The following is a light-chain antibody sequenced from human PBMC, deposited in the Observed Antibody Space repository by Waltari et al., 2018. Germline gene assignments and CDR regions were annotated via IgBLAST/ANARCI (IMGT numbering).Light chain of an antibody. CDR2: KDN. CDR3: QAWDSSTAWV. CDR1: KSVAKY. Sequence: SYDLSQPPSASVSPGQTASITRSGDKSVAKYTSWYQQNPGQSPVLVIYKDNKRPSGIPERFSGSNSGNTATLIISGSQPVDEADYYCQAWDSSTAWVFGGGTKLTVL. J-gene: IGLJ3*02. V-gene: IGLV3-1*01.